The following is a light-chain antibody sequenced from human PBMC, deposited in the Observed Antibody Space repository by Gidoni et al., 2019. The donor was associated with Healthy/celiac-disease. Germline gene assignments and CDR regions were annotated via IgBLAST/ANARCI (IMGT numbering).Light chain of an antibody. CDR2: KDS. V-gene: IGLV3-27*01. CDR1: VLAKKY. Sequence: SYELTHPSSVSVSPGQTARITCSGDVLAKKYARWFQQKPGQAPVLVIYKDSERPSGIPERFSGYSSGTTVTLTISGAQVEDEADYYCYSAAIRVFGGGTKLTVL. J-gene: IGLJ2*01. CDR3: YSAAIRV.